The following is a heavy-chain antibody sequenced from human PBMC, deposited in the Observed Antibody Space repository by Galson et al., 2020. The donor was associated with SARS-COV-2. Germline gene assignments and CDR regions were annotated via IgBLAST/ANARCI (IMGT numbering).Heavy chain of an antibody. CDR3: AGCQGVYYYDGMDV. J-gene: IGHJ6*02. CDR2: MWHDGSNT. D-gene: IGHD3-16*01. CDR1: AFTLSSYG. Sequence: TGGSLRLSCVASAFTLSSYGIHWVRQPPGKGLEWDAAMWHDGSNTYYADSVKGRFTISRDNSKNTLYLQMNSLRAEDTAVYYCAGCQGVYYYDGMDVWGQGTTVTVSS. V-gene: IGHV3-33*01.